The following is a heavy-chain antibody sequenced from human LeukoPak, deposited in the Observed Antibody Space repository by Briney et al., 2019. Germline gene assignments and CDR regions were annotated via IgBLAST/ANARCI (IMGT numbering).Heavy chain of an antibody. CDR1: GGSISRYY. V-gene: IGHV4-59*12. CDR3: AVYYDSSGYFDY. D-gene: IGHD3-22*01. J-gene: IGHJ4*02. CDR2: IYYSGSA. Sequence: PSETLSLTCTVSGGSISRYYWSWIRQPPGKGLEWIGYIYYSGSANYNPSLKSRVTISVDRSKNQFSLKLSSVTAADTAVYYCAVYYDSSGYFDYWGQGTLVTVSS.